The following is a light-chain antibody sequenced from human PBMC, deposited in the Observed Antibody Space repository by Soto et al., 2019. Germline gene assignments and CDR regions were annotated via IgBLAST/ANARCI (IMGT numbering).Light chain of an antibody. J-gene: IGKJ1*01. CDR3: QQYNNWLGT. Sequence: EIVMTQSPATLSVSPGEGATLSCRASQSVNSNLAWYQQKPGQAPRLLIYGASTRAAGIPARFSGIRSGTDFTLTISSLQSEDFAVYYCQQYNNWLGTFGQGTKVEIK. CDR1: QSVNSN. CDR2: GAS. V-gene: IGKV3-15*01.